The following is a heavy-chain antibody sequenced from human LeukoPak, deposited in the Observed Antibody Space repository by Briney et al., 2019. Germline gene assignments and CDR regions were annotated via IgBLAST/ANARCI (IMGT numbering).Heavy chain of an antibody. CDR3: ARNTRDSSSWFGLDY. D-gene: IGHD6-13*01. CDR1: GGSFSGYY. J-gene: IGHJ4*02. CDR2: IYYSGRT. V-gene: IGHV4-59*01. Sequence: PSETLSLTCAVYGGSFSGYYWNWMRQPPGKGLEWIGYIYYSGRTNYNPSLKSRVSISVDTSKNQFSLKLSSVTAADTAVYYCARNTRDSSSWFGLDYWGQGILVTVSS.